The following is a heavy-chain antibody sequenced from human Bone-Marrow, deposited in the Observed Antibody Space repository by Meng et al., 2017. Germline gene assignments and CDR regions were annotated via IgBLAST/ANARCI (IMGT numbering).Heavy chain of an antibody. CDR3: ARYPTRVVVAAHDAFDI. V-gene: IGHV3-33*01. D-gene: IGHD2-15*01. J-gene: IGHJ3*02. Sequence: GESLKISCAASGFTFSSYGMHWVRQAPGKGLEWVAVIWYDGSNKYYADSVKGRFTISRDNSKNTLYLQMNSLRAEDTAVYYCARYPTRVVVAAHDAFDIWGQGTMVTVSS. CDR2: IWYDGSNK. CDR1: GFTFSSYG.